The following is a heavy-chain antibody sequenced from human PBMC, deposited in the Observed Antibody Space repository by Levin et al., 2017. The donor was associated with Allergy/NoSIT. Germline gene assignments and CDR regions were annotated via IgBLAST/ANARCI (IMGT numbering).Heavy chain of an antibody. CDR3: ANWLNSVTDS. D-gene: IGHD4-17*01. CDR2: IANGGGST. Sequence: GGSLRLSCAASGFTFSTSAMSWVRQAPGKGLEWVSSIANGGGSTFYADSVEGRFTISRDNSKNTLYLQMNSLTPDDTAVYYCANWLNSVTDSWGQGTLVTVSS. V-gene: IGHV3-23*01. J-gene: IGHJ4*02. CDR1: GFTFSTSA.